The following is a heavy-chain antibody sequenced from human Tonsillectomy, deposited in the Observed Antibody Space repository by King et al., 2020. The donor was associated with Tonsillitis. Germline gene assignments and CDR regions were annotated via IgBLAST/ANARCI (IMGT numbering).Heavy chain of an antibody. V-gene: IGHV3-74*01. D-gene: IGHD1-26*01. CDR1: GFTFSNYW. CDR2: INSDGSRT. J-gene: IGHJ4*02. Sequence: VQLVESGGGLVQPGGSLRLSCAASGFTFSNYWMHWVRQDPGQGLVWVSRINSDGSRTDSADSVRGRITISRDNDKNTLYLQMNSLRAEDTAVYYCARSFSPDYWGQGTLVTVSS. CDR3: ARSFSPDY.